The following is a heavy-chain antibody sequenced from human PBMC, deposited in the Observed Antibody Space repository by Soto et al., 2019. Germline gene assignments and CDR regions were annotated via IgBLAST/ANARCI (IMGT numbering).Heavy chain of an antibody. V-gene: IGHV1-8*01. Sequence: QVHLVQSGAEVKQPGASVRVSCKASGYTFTNYDITWVRQATGQGLEWMGWMNPDSENTGSPQKFQGRVTMTVNTSINTAYMELTSLRSEDTAVYYCTRAQFDFGSYFGVDDWGQGTTVTVSS. CDR2: MNPDSENT. CDR3: TRAQFDFGSYFGVDD. J-gene: IGHJ6*02. CDR1: GYTFTNYD. D-gene: IGHD3-10*01.